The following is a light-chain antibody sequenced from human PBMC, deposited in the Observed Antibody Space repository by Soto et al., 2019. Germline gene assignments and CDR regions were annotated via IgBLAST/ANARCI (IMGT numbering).Light chain of an antibody. V-gene: IGKV3-11*01. Sequence: EIVLTQSPATLSLSPGERATLSCRASQSVSSYLAWYQQKPGQAPRLLIYDASNRATGIPARFSGSGSGTDFTLTISSLQSEDFAIYFCQQYYNWPRTFGQGTKVDI. CDR3: QQYYNWPRT. CDR1: QSVSSY. J-gene: IGKJ1*01. CDR2: DAS.